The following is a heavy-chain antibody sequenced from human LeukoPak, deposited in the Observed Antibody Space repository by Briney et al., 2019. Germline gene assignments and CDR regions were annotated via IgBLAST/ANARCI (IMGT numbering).Heavy chain of an antibody. CDR2: IYPGDSDT. J-gene: IGHJ4*02. CDR3: ARQKYYYDSSGYYCDY. Sequence: GESLKISCNGSGYSFTSYWIGWVRQLRGKGLEWMGIIYPGDSDTRYSPSFQGQVTISADKSITTAYLQWSSLKASDTAMYYCARQKYYYDSSGYYCDYWGQGTLVTVSS. CDR1: GYSFTSYW. V-gene: IGHV5-51*01. D-gene: IGHD3-22*01.